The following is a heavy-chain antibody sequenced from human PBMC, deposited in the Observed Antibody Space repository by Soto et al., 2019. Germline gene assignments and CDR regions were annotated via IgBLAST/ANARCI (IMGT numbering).Heavy chain of an antibody. V-gene: IGHV4-4*07. CDR3: ARADYEILTGSYAMDV. CDR1: DDFISSYY. CDR2: VSTNGAT. Sequence: SETLSLTCTVSDDFISSYYWNWIRQPAGKGLEWIGRVSTNGATNYNPSLESRVTMSVDTSKNQFSLKLTSVTAADTAVYFCARADYEILTGSYAMDVWGQGTTVTVSS. J-gene: IGHJ6*02. D-gene: IGHD3-9*01.